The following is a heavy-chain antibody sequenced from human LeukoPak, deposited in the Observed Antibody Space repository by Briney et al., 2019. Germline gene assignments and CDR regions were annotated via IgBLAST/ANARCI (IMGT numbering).Heavy chain of an antibody. D-gene: IGHD6-19*01. V-gene: IGHV3-33*01. CDR2: IWYDGSNK. CDR3: ARAGSGWYEIDY. CDR1: GFTFNSYA. Sequence: GRSLRLSCAASGFTFNSYAMHWVRRAPGKGREGVAVIWYDGSNKYYADSVKARFTISRDNSKNTLYLQMNSLRAEHTAVYYCARAGSGWYEIDYWGQGTLVTVSS. J-gene: IGHJ4*02.